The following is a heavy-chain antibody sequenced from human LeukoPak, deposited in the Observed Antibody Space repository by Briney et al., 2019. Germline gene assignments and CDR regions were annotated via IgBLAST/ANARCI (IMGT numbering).Heavy chain of an antibody. Sequence: GGSLRLSCAASGFTFDDYAMHWVRQAPGKGLEWVSGISWNSGSIGYADSVKGRFTISRDNAKNSLYLQMNSLRAEDTALYYCAREPPYGTWSLDYWGQGALVTVSS. D-gene: IGHD2-15*01. V-gene: IGHV3-9*01. CDR3: AREPPYGTWSLDY. CDR2: ISWNSGSI. J-gene: IGHJ4*02. CDR1: GFTFDDYA.